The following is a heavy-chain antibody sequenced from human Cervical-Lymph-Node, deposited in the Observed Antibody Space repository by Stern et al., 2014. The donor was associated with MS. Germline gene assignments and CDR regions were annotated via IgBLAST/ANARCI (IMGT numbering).Heavy chain of an antibody. CDR1: GFTFSSYS. CDR2: IRTGGRYI. CDR3: ARGHGGNYRYYFDY. V-gene: IGHV3-21*01. Sequence: EVQLVESGGGLVKPGGSLRLSCAASGFTFSSYSMNLVRQAPGKGLEWVASIRTGGRYIYYADSLKGTFNISRDNAKNSLYLQMNSLRAEDTAVYYCARGHGGNYRYYFDYWGQGTLVTVSS. J-gene: IGHJ4*02. D-gene: IGHD4-23*01.